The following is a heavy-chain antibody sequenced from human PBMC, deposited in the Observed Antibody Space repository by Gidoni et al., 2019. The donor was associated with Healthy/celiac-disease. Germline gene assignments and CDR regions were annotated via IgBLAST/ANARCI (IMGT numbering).Heavy chain of an antibody. Sequence: QVTLKESGPVLVKPTETLTLTCTVSGFSLSNARMGVSWIRQPPGKALEWLAHIFSNDEKSYSTSLKSRLTISKDTSKSQVVLTMTNMDPVDTATYYCARTKERWSYGRYYYYGMDVWGQGTTVTVSS. J-gene: IGHJ6*02. D-gene: IGHD5-18*01. CDR3: ARTKERWSYGRYYYYGMDV. CDR1: GFSLSNARMG. V-gene: IGHV2-26*01. CDR2: IFSNDEK.